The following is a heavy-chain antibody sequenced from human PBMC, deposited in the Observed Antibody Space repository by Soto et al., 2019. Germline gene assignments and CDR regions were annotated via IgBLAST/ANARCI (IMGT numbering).Heavy chain of an antibody. Sequence: QVQLVQSGAEVKKPGSSVKVSCKASGGTFSSYTISWVRQAPGQGLEWMGRIIPILGIANYAQKFQGRVTITADKSTSTDYMELSSLRSEDTAVYYCAFNSGNDAFDIWGQGTMVTVSS. CDR3: AFNSGNDAFDI. CDR2: IIPILGIA. D-gene: IGHD1-1*01. J-gene: IGHJ3*02. CDR1: GGTFSSYT. V-gene: IGHV1-69*02.